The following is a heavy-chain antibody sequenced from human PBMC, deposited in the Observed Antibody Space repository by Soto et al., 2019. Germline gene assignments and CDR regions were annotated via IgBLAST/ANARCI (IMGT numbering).Heavy chain of an antibody. CDR1: GFTFSSYS. D-gene: IGHD3-16*01. CDR2: ISSSGTYR. J-gene: IGHJ3*02. Sequence: EVQLVESGGGLVKPGGSLRLSCAASGFTFSSYSMNWVRQAPGKGLEWVSSISSSGTYRNHADSVKGRFTISRDNAKNSLSLQMNSLRAEDTAVYYCARGGRLSNDAFDIWGQGTLVTVSS. CDR3: ARGGRLSNDAFDI. V-gene: IGHV3-21*01.